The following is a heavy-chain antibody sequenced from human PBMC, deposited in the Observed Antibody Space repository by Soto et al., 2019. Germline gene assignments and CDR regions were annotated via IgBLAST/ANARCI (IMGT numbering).Heavy chain of an antibody. CDR2: VHPSGNI. D-gene: IGHD3-10*01. V-gene: IGHV4-31*03. Sequence: QVQLQESGPGLVKPSQTLTPTCTVSGASVNSGFYFWKWIRQVPGMGLEWIGHVHPSGNIYYNPSHKSRFRISMDTSNSQVSLQLNTVTVADTAVYYCVRGSDPCKFGFWGQGTLVTVSS. CDR3: VRGSDPCKFGF. J-gene: IGHJ5*01. CDR1: GASVNSGFYF.